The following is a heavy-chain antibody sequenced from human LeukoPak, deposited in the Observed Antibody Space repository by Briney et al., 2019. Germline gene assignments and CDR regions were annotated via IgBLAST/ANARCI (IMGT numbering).Heavy chain of an antibody. D-gene: IGHD3-10*01. CDR1: GGSISSYY. CDR3: ARAEGNDGVWFGEPRTLHY. CDR2: IYYSGST. Sequence: SETLSLTCTVSGGSISSYYWSWIRQPPGKGLEWIGYIYYSGSTNYNPSLKSRVTISVDTSKNQFSLKLSSVTAADTAVYYCARAEGNDGVWFGEPRTLHYWGQGTLVTVSS. J-gene: IGHJ4*02. V-gene: IGHV4-59*08.